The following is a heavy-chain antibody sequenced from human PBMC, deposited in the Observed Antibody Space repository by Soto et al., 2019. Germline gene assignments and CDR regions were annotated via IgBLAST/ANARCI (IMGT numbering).Heavy chain of an antibody. V-gene: IGHV4-30-2*01. CDR1: GASITFGGYS. CDR3: ARGGGSDSFDY. CDR2: INHLETT. J-gene: IGHJ4*02. D-gene: IGHD1-26*01. Sequence: SETLSLTCTVSGASITFGGYSWSWIRQTPGKGLEWIGYINHLETTFYNPSFESRLTLSIDRAKNQFSLKLHSMSAADRAVYFCARGGGSDSFDYWGRGILVTVSS.